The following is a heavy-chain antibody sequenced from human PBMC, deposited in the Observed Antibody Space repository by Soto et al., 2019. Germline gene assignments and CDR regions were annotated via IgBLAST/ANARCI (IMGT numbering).Heavy chain of an antibody. V-gene: IGHV1-46*03. J-gene: IGHJ4*02. Sequence: QVQLVQSGPEMKKPGASVKVSCKASGNTFTTYYMHWVRQAPGQGLEWMGIINPSGSKTSYAQKFRGRVTMTRDTSTSTVYLEVSSLKSEDTAVYYCARGAYCGGDCYDHWGQGTLVTVSS. CDR2: INPSGSKT. CDR1: GNTFTTYY. D-gene: IGHD2-21*01. CDR3: ARGAYCGGDCYDH.